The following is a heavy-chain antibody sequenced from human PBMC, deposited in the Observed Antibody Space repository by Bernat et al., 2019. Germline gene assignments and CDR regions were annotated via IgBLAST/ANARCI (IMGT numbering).Heavy chain of an antibody. CDR3: AKDKSGSYVSFDY. D-gene: IGHD1-26*01. Sequence: VQLVESGGGVVQPGRSLRLSCAASGFTFSSYAMHWVRQAPGKGLEWVSAISGSGGTTYYADSVKGRFTISRDNSKNTLYLQMNSLRAEDTAVYYCAKDKSGSYVSFDYWGQGTLVTVSS. V-gene: IGHV3-23*04. CDR2: ISGSGGTT. J-gene: IGHJ4*02. CDR1: GFTFSSYA.